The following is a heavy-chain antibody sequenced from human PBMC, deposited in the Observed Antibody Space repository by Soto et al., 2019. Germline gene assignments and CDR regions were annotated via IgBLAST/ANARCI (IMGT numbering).Heavy chain of an antibody. Sequence: GSLRLSCAASGFTFRTYWLSWVRQVPGKGLEWVANINLDGSEKNYVDSVKGRFTISRDNARNSLYLQMSSLRAEDTALYYCARDGSTSGYSYDYHGMDVWGQGTTVTVSS. D-gene: IGHD5-18*01. J-gene: IGHJ6*02. V-gene: IGHV3-7*05. CDR1: GFTFRTYW. CDR3: ARDGSTSGYSYDYHGMDV. CDR2: INLDGSEK.